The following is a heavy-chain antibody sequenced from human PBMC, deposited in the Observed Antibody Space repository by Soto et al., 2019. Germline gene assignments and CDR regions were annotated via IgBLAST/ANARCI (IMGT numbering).Heavy chain of an antibody. CDR3: ASYGRGTYYYGYYFHH. CDR2: IHHSGST. J-gene: IGHJ4*02. D-gene: IGHD3-10*01. Sequence: SETLSLTCAVYGGSFIDYYWTCIRQPPGKGLEWIGEIHHSGSTNYNPSLKSRVTISLDTSKNQFSLKLSSVTAADAAVYYCASYGRGTYYYGYYFHHWGQGTPVTVS. CDR1: GGSFIDYY. V-gene: IGHV4-34*01.